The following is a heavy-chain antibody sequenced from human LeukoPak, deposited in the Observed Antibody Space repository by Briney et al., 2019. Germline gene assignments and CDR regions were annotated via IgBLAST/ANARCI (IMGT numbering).Heavy chain of an antibody. CDR3: AKDRTLYCSGGACYSAFDY. CDR1: GFTFSSYA. Sequence: GGSLRLSCAASGFTFSSYAMSWVRQAPGKGLEWVSTISGSGGSTYYADSVKGRFTISRDTSKNTLYLQMNSLRAEDTAVYYCAKDRTLYCSGGACYSAFDYWGQGTLVPVSS. J-gene: IGHJ4*02. V-gene: IGHV3-23*01. D-gene: IGHD2-15*01. CDR2: ISGSGGST.